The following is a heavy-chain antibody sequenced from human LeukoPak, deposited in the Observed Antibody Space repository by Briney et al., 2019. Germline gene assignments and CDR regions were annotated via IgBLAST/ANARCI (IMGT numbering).Heavy chain of an antibody. J-gene: IGHJ3*02. CDR1: GFIFSSYS. D-gene: IGHD2-15*01. CDR2: ISSSSSYI. V-gene: IGHV3-21*01. Sequence: GGSLRLSCTASGFIFSSYSMNWVRQAPGKGLEWVSSISSSSSYIYYADSVKGRFTISRDNAKNSLYLQMNSLRGEDTAVYYCARPEISGGSCHDVFCYAFDIWGQGTMVTVSS. CDR3: ARPEISGGSCHDVFCYAFDI.